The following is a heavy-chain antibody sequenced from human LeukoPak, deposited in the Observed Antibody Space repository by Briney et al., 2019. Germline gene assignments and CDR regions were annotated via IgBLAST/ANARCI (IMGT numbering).Heavy chain of an antibody. D-gene: IGHD1-26*01. CDR3: ARWGGSYVYYFDY. J-gene: IGHJ4*02. Sequence: ASVKVSCKASGYTFTGYYMHWVRQAPGQGLEWMGRINPNSGGTNYAQKFQGRVTMTRDTSISTAYMELSRPRSDDTAVYYCARWGGSYVYYFDYWGQGTLVTVSS. CDR2: INPNSGGT. CDR1: GYTFTGYY. V-gene: IGHV1-2*06.